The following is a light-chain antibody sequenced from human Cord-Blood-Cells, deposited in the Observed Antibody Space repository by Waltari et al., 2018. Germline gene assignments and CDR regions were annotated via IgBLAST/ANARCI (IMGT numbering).Light chain of an antibody. CDR2: WAS. Sequence: DIVMTQSPDSLAVSLGERAPINCKSSQSVLYSSNNKNYLAWYQQKPGQPPKLLIYWASTRDSGVPGRVSGSGSGTDFTLTISSLHAGDVAVYYCQQYYGTPLTFGGGTKVEIK. CDR1: QSVLYSSNNKNY. V-gene: IGKV4-1*01. J-gene: IGKJ4*01. CDR3: QQYYGTPLT.